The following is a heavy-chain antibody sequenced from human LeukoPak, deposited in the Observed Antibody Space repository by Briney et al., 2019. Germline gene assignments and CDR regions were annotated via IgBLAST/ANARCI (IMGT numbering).Heavy chain of an antibody. CDR2: IYYSGST. J-gene: IGHJ4*02. V-gene: IGHV4-30-4*01. CDR3: ARDRSYFIFDY. Sequence: SETLSLTCTVSGGSISSGDYYWSWIRQPPGKGLEWIGYIYYSGSTYYNPSLKSRVTMSTDTSKSQFSLKLSSVTAADTAVYYCARDRSYFIFDYWGQGTLVTVSS. CDR1: GGSISSGDYY. D-gene: IGHD3-10*01.